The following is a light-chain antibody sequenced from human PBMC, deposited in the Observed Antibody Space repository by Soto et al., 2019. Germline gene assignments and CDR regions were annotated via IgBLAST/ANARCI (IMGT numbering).Light chain of an antibody. V-gene: IGKV3-11*01. CDR1: QSVSSY. CDR2: DAS. Sequence: EIVLTQSPATLSLSPGERATLSCRASQSVSSYLAWYQQKPGQAPRLLIYDASNRATGIPARFSGSGSGTDFTLTISSLQSEDFAVYYCQQYKNWPPVTFGGGTKVEI. J-gene: IGKJ4*01. CDR3: QQYKNWPPVT.